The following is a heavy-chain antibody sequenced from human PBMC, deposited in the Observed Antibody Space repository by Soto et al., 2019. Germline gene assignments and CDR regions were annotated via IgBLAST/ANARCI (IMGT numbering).Heavy chain of an antibody. CDR1: GGSISSNSYY. D-gene: IGHD2-2*01. CDR3: APCFCAGRYCTSSSCYFDY. J-gene: IGHJ4*02. Sequence: QLQLQESGPGLVKPSETLSLTCTVSGGSISSNSYYWGWIRQPPGKGLEWIGSLYYNGNTYYNPSLKSRVTISVDTSKNQFSLRLSSVTSADTAVYYCAPCFCAGRYCTSSSCYFDYWGQGALVTVCS. CDR2: LYYNGNT. V-gene: IGHV4-39*01.